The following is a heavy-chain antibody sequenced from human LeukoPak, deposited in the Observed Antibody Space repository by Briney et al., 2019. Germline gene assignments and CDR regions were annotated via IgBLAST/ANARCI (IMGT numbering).Heavy chain of an antibody. CDR2: ISGSGGST. D-gene: IGHD2-2*01. J-gene: IGHJ6*03. CDR3: AKAFRSTSMDV. Sequence: GGSLRLSCAASGFNFNNYGMSWVRQAPGKGLEWVSSISGSGGSTYYADSVKRRFTISRDNSKNTLNLQMNSLRGEDTALYYCAKAFRSTSMDVWGKGTTVTVSS. V-gene: IGHV3-23*01. CDR1: GFNFNNYG.